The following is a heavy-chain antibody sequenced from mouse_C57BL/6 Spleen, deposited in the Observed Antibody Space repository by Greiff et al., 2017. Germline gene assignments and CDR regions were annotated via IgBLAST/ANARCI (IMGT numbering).Heavy chain of an antibody. CDR3: AKKGVSYAMDY. J-gene: IGHJ4*01. CDR1: GFSLTSYG. V-gene: IGHV2-4*01. CDR2: IWSGGST. Sequence: VQLQQSGPGLVQPSPSLSITCTVSGFSLTSYGVHWVRPPPGKGLEWLGVIWSGGSTDYNAAFISRLSIRKNNSKSQVFFKMNSLQADDTAIYYCAKKGVSYAMDYWGQGTSVTVSS.